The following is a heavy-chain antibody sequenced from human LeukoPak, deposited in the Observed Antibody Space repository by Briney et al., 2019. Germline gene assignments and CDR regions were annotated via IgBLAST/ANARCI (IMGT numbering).Heavy chain of an antibody. CDR2: IKQDGSEK. J-gene: IGHJ4*02. Sequence: GRSLRLSCAASGFTFSSYGMHWVRQAPGKGLEWVANIKQDGSEKNYVDSVKGRFTISRDNAKNSLYLQMNSLRAEDTAVYYCASTQSFDYWGQGTLVTISS. V-gene: IGHV3-7*01. CDR1: GFTFSSYG. CDR3: ASTQSFDY.